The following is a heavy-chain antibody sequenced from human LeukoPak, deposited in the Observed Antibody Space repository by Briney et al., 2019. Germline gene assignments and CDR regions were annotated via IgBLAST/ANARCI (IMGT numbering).Heavy chain of an antibody. J-gene: IGHJ6*03. CDR3: ARVHHYYGSGSYYKLHYYYMDI. CDR2: INHSGST. Sequence: PSETLPLTCTVSGGSISSYYWSWIRQPPGKGLEWIGEINHSGSTNYNPSLKGRVTISVDTSKNQFSLKLSSVTAADTAVYYCARVHHYYGSGSYYKLHYYYMDIWGKGTTVTVSS. D-gene: IGHD3-10*01. V-gene: IGHV4-34*01. CDR1: GGSISSYY.